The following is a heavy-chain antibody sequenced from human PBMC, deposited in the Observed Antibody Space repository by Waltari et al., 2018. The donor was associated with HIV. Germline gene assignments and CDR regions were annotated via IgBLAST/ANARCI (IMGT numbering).Heavy chain of an antibody. CDR1: GGSISTYA. D-gene: IGHD1-1*01. Sequence: QVQLVQSGAEVKKPGSSVKVSCKASGGSISTYAISWVRQAPGQGLEWMGGIIPIFCTANFAQKFQGRVTVTADVSTSTAYMELSSLTSKDTAVYYCARDLNAVELGTGTPGYWGQGTLVTVSS. V-gene: IGHV1-69*01. CDR3: ARDLNAVELGTGTPGY. J-gene: IGHJ4*02. CDR2: IIPIFCTA.